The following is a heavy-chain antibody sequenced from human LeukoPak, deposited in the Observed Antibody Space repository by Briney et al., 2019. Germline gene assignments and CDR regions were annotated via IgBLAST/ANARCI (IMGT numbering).Heavy chain of an antibody. D-gene: IGHD3-9*01. CDR3: AKSMDILTGYLWSLDY. V-gene: IGHV3-20*04. CDR1: GFTFDDYG. CDR2: INWNGGST. Sequence: GGSLRLSCAASGFTFDDYGMSWVRQAPGKGLEWVSGINWNGGSTGYADSVKGRFTISRDNAKNSLYLQMNSLRAEDTALYYCAKSMDILTGYLWSLDYWGQGTLVTVSS. J-gene: IGHJ4*02.